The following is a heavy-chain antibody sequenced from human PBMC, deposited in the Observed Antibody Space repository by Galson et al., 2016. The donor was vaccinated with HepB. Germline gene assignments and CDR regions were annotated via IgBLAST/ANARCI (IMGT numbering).Heavy chain of an antibody. V-gene: IGHV3-23*01. CDR2: ITIGDDAT. Sequence: SLRLSCAVSGVPVSRAAMTWVRQAPGKGLEWVSSITIGDDATHYADSVKGRFTISRDSSSNTLCLEMNSLRAEDTAMYYCADRGSVWYHVSWGQGTLITVSS. J-gene: IGHJ5*02. D-gene: IGHD6-19*01. CDR3: ADRGSVWYHVS. CDR1: GVPVSRAA.